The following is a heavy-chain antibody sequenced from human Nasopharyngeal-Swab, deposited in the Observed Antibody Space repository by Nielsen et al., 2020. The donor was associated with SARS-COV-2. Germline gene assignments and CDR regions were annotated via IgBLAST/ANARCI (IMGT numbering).Heavy chain of an antibody. J-gene: IGHJ4*02. Sequence: LKISCTASGFTFSSYAMSWVRQAPGKGLAWVSEISGSVGRTYYAESVKGRFTISRDNSKNTLYLQMSSLRAEDTAIYSCAKDLGVESPLWFDYWGQGTLLTVSS. D-gene: IGHD4-23*01. V-gene: IGHV3-23*01. CDR3: AKDLGVESPLWFDY. CDR1: GFTFSSYA. CDR2: ISGSVGRT.